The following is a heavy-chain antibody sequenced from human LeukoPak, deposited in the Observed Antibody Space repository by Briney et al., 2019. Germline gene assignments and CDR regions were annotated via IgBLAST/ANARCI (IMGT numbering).Heavy chain of an antibody. J-gene: IGHJ3*02. V-gene: IGHV1-2*02. CDR3: ARATIVVVTATHGDAFDI. Sequence: ASVKVSCKASGYTFTGYYMHWVRQAPGQGLEWMGWINPNSGGTNYAQKFQGRVTMTRDTSISTAYTELSRLRSEDTAVYYCARATIVVVTATHGDAFDIWGQGTMVTVSS. CDR1: GYTFTGYY. D-gene: IGHD2-21*02. CDR2: INPNSGGT.